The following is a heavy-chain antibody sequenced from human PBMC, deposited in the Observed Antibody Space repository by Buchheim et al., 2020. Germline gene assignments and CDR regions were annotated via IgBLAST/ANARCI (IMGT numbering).Heavy chain of an antibody. CDR3: ARLTDIVVVVAATLDYYYGMDV. V-gene: IGHV4-4*02. CDR2: IYHSGST. CDR1: GGSISSSNW. D-gene: IGHD2-15*01. Sequence: QVQLQESGPGLVKPSGTLSLTCAVSGGSISSSNWWSWVRQPPGKGLEWIGEIYHSGSTNYNPSLKSRVTILVDKSKNQFSLKLSSVTAADTAVYYCARLTDIVVVVAATLDYYYGMDVWGQGTT. J-gene: IGHJ6*02.